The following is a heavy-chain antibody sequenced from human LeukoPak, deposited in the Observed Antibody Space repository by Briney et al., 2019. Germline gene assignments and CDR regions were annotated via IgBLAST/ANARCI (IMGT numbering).Heavy chain of an antibody. CDR2: IYYSGST. D-gene: IGHD4-11*01. J-gene: IGHJ4*02. V-gene: IGHV4-30-4*01. Sequence: SETLSLTCTVSGYSISSGYYWSWIRQPPGKGLEWIGYIYYSGSTYYNPSLKSRVTISVDTSKNQFSLKLSSVTAADTAVYYCARARPTTWFDYWGQGTLVTVSS. CDR3: ARARPTTWFDY. CDR1: GYSISSGYY.